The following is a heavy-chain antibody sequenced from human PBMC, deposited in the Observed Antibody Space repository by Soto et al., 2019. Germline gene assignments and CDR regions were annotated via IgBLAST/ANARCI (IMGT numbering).Heavy chain of an antibody. CDR2: IKSKTDGGTT. V-gene: IGHV3-15*07. Sequence: PGGSLSLSCPASGFTFSNAWMNWVRQAPGKGLEWVGRIKSKTDGGTTDYAAPVKGRFTISRDDSKNTLYLQMNSLKTEDTAVYYCTTDSLEAVAGFDYWGQGTLVTVSS. CDR3: TTDSLEAVAGFDY. CDR1: GFTFSNAW. D-gene: IGHD6-19*01. J-gene: IGHJ4*02.